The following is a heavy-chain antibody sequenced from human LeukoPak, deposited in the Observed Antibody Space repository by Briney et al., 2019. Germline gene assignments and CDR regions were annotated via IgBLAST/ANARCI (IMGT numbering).Heavy chain of an antibody. J-gene: IGHJ6*01. CDR1: GGSISSYY. D-gene: IGHD6-13*01. CDR3: ARVRAYSSSWYSGDYGIDV. V-gene: IGHV4-59*01. CDR2: IYYSGST. Sequence: SETLSLTGTVSGGSISSYYWSWIRQPPGKGLGWTGYIYYSGSTNYNPSLKSRVTISVDTSKNQFSLKLSSVTAADTAVYYCARVRAYSSSWYSGDYGIDVWGQGTTVTVS.